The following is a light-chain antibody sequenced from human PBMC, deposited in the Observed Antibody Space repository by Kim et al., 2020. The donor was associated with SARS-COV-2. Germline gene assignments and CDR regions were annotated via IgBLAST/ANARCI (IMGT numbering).Light chain of an antibody. J-gene: IGLJ3*02. V-gene: IGLV3-19*01. Sequence: FEQEASITAQGKTPGRHSVSWYQKKPGQAPITVIYAKNNRPSGIPDRFSGSNSGNTASLTITGAEAEDEADYYCYSRDSGMNYWVFGGGTQLTVL. CDR3: YSRDSGMNYWV. CDR1: TPGRHS. CDR2: AKN.